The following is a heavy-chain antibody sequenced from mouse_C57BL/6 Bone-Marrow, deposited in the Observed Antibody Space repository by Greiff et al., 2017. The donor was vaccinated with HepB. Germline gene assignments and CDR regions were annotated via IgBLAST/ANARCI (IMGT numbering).Heavy chain of an antibody. CDR1: GYSFTGYY. D-gene: IGHD2-4*01. CDR3: ARRLRRGGYYAMDY. J-gene: IGHJ4*01. Sequence: VQLKESGPELVKPGASVKISCKASGYSFTGYYMHWVKQRHGNILDWIGYIYPYNGVSSYNQKFKGKATLTVDKSSSAAYMALRSLTSEDSAVYYCARRLRRGGYYAMDYWGQGTSVTVSS. CDR2: IYPYNGVS. V-gene: IGHV1-31*01.